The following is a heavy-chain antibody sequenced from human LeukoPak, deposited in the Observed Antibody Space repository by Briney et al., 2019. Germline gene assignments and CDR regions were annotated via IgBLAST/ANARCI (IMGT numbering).Heavy chain of an antibody. CDR1: GGTFSSYA. D-gene: IGHD4-17*01. CDR2: IIPIFGTA. J-gene: IGHJ5*02. Sequence: ASVKVSCKASGGTFSSYAISWVRQAPGQGLEWMGGIIPIFGTANYAQKFQGRVTITTDESTSTAYMELSSLRSEDTAVYYCAREVYGDYENWFDPWGQGTLVTVSS. V-gene: IGHV1-69*05. CDR3: AREVYGDYENWFDP.